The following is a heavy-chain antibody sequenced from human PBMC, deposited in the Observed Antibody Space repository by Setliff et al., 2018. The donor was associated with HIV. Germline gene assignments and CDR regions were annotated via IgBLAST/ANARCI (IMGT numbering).Heavy chain of an antibody. CDR2: IWNDGSNK. J-gene: IGHJ4*02. CDR3: AKEGSNWYPPNYFDY. CDR1: GFTFSSYG. Sequence: PGGSLRLSCAASGFTFSSYGMHWVRQAPGKGLEWEAVIWNDGSNKYYADSVKGRFTISRDNSKNTLYLQMNSLRTEDTAVYYCAKEGSNWYPPNYFDYWGQGTLVTVSS. V-gene: IGHV3-30*02. D-gene: IGHD4-4*01.